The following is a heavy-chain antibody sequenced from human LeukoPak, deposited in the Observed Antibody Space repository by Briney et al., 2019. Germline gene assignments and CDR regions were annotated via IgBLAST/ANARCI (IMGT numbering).Heavy chain of an antibody. CDR3: ARDEMKVGSGGDTSSYYYLYYMDV. CDR1: GASVSSYY. V-gene: IGHV4-4*07. CDR2: IYTTGST. Sequence: TSETLSLTCTASGASVSSYYWSWIRQAAGKGLEWIGRIYTTGSTNYNPSLKSRVTISVDKSKNQFSLKLNSVTAAVTASYYCARDEMKVGSGGDTSSYYYLYYMDVWGKGTTVTVSS. D-gene: IGHD2-21*02. J-gene: IGHJ6*03.